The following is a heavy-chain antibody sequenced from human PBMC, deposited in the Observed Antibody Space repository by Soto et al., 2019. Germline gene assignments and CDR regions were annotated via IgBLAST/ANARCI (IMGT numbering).Heavy chain of an antibody. CDR1: GDSVSSNSAA. J-gene: IGHJ6*02. Sequence: SQTLSLTCAISGDSVSSNSAAWNWIRQSPSRGLEWLGRTYYRSRWYNDYAVSVKSQITINPDTSNNQFSLQLNSVTPEDTAVYYYARDPSSITIFGVVTARDDYGLDVWGQGTTVTVSS. CDR2: TYYRSRWYN. CDR3: ARDPSSITIFGVVTARDDYGLDV. V-gene: IGHV6-1*01. D-gene: IGHD3-3*01.